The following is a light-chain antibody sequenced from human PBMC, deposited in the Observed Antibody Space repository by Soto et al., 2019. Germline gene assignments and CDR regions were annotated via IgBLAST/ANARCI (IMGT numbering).Light chain of an antibody. Sequence: EIVLTQSPGTLSLSAGEGATLSCRANESVYSNYLAWCQQKPGQAPRLLIFGASNKATGIPDRFTGSGFGTDFTLTISRLEPDDFAMYYCQQYGSSPLTFGGGTNVEIK. J-gene: IGKJ4*01. CDR3: QQYGSSPLT. CDR1: ESVYSNY. V-gene: IGKV3-20*01. CDR2: GAS.